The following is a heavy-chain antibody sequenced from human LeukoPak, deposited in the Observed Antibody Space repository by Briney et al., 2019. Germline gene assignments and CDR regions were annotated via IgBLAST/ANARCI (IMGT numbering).Heavy chain of an antibody. CDR2: IYYSGST. Sequence: SETLSLTCTVSGGSISGSSYYWGWIRQPPGKGLEWIGSIYYSGSTYYNPSLKSRVTISVDTSKNQFSLKLSSVTAADTAVYYCARQEIAVADAFDYWGQGTLVTVSS. D-gene: IGHD6-19*01. CDR1: GGSISGSSYY. CDR3: ARQEIAVADAFDY. J-gene: IGHJ4*02. V-gene: IGHV4-39*01.